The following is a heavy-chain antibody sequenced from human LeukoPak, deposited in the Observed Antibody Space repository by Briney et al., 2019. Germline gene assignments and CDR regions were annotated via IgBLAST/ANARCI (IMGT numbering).Heavy chain of an antibody. J-gene: IGHJ5*02. CDR1: GFTFSNYA. V-gene: IGHV3-23*01. CDR2: IRPSGDNT. CDR3: ARVAGWYWSDP. D-gene: IGHD6-19*01. Sequence: GGSLRLSCAASGFTFSNYAMNWVRQAPGRGLEWVSSIRPSGDNTYYGDSVKGRFTISRDNSKNTVYLQMNNMRVDDTTVYYCARVAGWYWSDPWGQGTLVTVSS.